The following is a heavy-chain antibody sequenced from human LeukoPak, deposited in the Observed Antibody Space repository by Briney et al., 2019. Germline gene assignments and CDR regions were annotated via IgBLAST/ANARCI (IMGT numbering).Heavy chain of an antibody. CDR1: GFTFTNFA. Sequence: GGSLRLSCAASGFTFTNFAMSWVRQDPGKGLDWVSTISGGSENTYYADSVKGRFTISRDNSNNTLDLHMSNLTADDTAVYYCANVQFVKGVFEIWGQGTRVTVSS. J-gene: IGHJ3*02. D-gene: IGHD2-8*01. CDR2: ISGGSENT. CDR3: ANVQFVKGVFEI. V-gene: IGHV3-23*01.